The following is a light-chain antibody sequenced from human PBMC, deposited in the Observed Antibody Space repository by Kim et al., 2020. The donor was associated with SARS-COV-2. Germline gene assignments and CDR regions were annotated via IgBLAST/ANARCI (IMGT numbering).Light chain of an antibody. CDR1: QSVSSSY. Sequence: SPGERATLSCRASQSVSSSYLAWYQQKPGQAPRLLIHGASSRATGIPDRFSGSGSGTEFTLTIRRLEPEDFAVYDCQQYGSSSWTFGQGTKVDIK. CDR3: QQYGSSSWT. J-gene: IGKJ1*01. V-gene: IGKV3-20*01. CDR2: GAS.